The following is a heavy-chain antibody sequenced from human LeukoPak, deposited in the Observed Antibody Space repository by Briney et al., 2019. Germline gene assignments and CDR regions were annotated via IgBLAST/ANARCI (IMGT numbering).Heavy chain of an antibody. CDR2: INHSGST. CDR3: ARLGMAEADPHFDY. Sequence: SETLSLTCAVYGGSFSGYYWSWIRQPPGKGLEWIGEINHSGSTNYNPSLKSRVTISGDTSKNQFSLKLSSVTAADTAVYYCARLGMAEADPHFDYWGQGTLVTVSS. V-gene: IGHV4-34*01. J-gene: IGHJ4*02. CDR1: GGSFSGYY. D-gene: IGHD6-19*01.